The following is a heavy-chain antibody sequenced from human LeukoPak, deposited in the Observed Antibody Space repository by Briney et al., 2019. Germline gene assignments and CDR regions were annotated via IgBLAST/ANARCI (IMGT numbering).Heavy chain of an antibody. V-gene: IGHV3-23*01. Sequence: GGSLRLSCAASGFTFGSFSMSWVRQAPGKGLEWVSVISGSGETTFYADSVRGRFTISRDNSKSTLYLQMTSLRAEDTGVYYCAKKIDSGSYPLDYWGQGTLVTIAS. D-gene: IGHD3-10*01. CDR1: GFTFGSFS. CDR2: ISGSGETT. CDR3: AKKIDSGSYPLDY. J-gene: IGHJ4*02.